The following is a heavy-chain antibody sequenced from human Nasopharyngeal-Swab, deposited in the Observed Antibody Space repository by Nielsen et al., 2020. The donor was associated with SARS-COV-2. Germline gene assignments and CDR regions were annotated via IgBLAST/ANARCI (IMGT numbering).Heavy chain of an antibody. CDR1: GFGFSAFA. CDR3: AKKYGTRGWYVGLDY. J-gene: IGHJ4*02. D-gene: IGHD6-19*01. Sequence: GESLKISCAASGFGFSAFAMSWVRQAPGKGLEWGSAAGGNDGSTFYADSVRGRFTISRDNSKNTLYLQMISLRAEDTALYYCAKKYGTRGWYVGLDYWGQGTQVTVSS. V-gene: IGHV3-23*01. CDR2: AGGNDGST.